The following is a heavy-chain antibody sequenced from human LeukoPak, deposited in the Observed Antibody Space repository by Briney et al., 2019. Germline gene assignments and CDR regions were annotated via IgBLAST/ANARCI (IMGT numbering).Heavy chain of an antibody. CDR3: ARDPYNGAYSEGYYYYYMDV. J-gene: IGHJ6*03. V-gene: IGHV3-21*01. CDR2: ITSSSSYT. CDR1: GITFSNYN. D-gene: IGHD1-1*01. Sequence: GRSLRLSRAAPGITFSNYNMNWVRQAPGKVLEWISSITSSSSYTFYADSVKGRFTISRDNAKNSLYLQMNSLRVEDTAIYYCARDPYNGAYSEGYYYYYMDVWGKGTTVTVSS.